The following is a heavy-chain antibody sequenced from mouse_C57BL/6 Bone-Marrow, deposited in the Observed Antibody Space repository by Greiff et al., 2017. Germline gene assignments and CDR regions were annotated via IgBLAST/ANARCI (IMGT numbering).Heavy chain of an antibody. CDR2: IDPSDGYT. Sequence: VQLQQPGAELVMPGASVKLSCKASGYTFTSYWMHWVKQRPGQGLEWIGEIDPSDGYTNYNQKFKGKSTLTVDKSSSTAYMQLSSLTSEDSAVYYCANEHDGYEEFAYWGQGTLVTVSA. CDR1: GYTFTSYW. J-gene: IGHJ3*01. V-gene: IGHV1-69*01. CDR3: ANEHDGYEEFAY. D-gene: IGHD2-3*01.